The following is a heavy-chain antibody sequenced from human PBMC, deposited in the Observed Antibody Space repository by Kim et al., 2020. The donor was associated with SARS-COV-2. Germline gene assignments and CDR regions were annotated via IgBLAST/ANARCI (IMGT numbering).Heavy chain of an antibody. CDR1: GGSISSYY. V-gene: IGHV4-59*13. D-gene: IGHD3-16*01. Sequence: SETLSLTCTVSGGSISSYYWSWIRQPPGKGLEWIGDIYYSGSTNYNPSLKSRVTISVDTSKNQFSLKLSSVTAADTAVYYCARDRRGGGNYYFDYWGQGTLVTVSS. CDR3: ARDRRGGGNYYFDY. CDR2: IYYSGST. J-gene: IGHJ4*02.